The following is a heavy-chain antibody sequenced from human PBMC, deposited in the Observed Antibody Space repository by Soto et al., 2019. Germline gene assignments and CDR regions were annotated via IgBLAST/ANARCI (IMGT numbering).Heavy chain of an antibody. CDR2: ISYDGSNK. CDR3: AKDEAAYYYYYYGMDV. J-gene: IGHJ6*02. D-gene: IGHD2-15*01. Sequence: SGGSLRLSCAASGFTFSSYGMHWVRQAPGKGLEWVAVISYDGSNKYYADSVKGRFTISRDNSKNTLYLQMNSLRAEDTAVYYCAKDEAAYYYYYYGMDVWGQGTTVTVSS. CDR1: GFTFSSYG. V-gene: IGHV3-30*18.